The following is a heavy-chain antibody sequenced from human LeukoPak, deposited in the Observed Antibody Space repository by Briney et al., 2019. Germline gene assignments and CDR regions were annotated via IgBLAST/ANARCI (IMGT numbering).Heavy chain of an antibody. CDR3: ATYGDSRTEDY. CDR2: IYPADSDT. CDR1: GYSFPSYW. J-gene: IGHJ4*02. Sequence: GESLKISCKGSGYSFPSYWIGWVRQMPGKGLEWMGIIYPADSDTRYSPSFQGQVTISADKSISTAYLQWSSLQASDTAMYYCATYGDSRTEDYWGQGTLVTVSS. V-gene: IGHV5-51*01. D-gene: IGHD6-13*01.